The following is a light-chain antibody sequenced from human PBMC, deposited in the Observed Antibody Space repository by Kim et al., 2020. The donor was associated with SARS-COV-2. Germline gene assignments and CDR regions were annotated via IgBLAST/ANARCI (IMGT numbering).Light chain of an antibody. J-gene: IGLJ1*01. Sequence: SVSPGQTASITCSGDRLGDRDTCWYQQKPGQSPVLIIFQDGKRPSGIPERFSGSNYGNTATLTISGTQAMDEADYYCQAWDSTTAVFGTGTKVTVL. CDR3: QAWDSTTAV. CDR1: RLGDRD. CDR2: QDG. V-gene: IGLV3-1*01.